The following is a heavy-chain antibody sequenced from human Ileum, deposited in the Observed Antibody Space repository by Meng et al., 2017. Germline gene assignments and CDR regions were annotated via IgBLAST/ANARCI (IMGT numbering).Heavy chain of an antibody. CDR1: VGSISSDGYY. CDR2: IYDSGST. J-gene: IGHJ4*02. V-gene: IGHV4-31*03. CDR3: ARGGTAYFDY. D-gene: IGHD1-1*01. Sequence: QVQLQESGSGLVKASQTLSLTCTLSVGSISSDGYYWSWIRQHPGKGLEWIGYIYDSGSTYYNPSLKSRIAISGDTSKNQFSLNLSSVTAADTAVYYCARGGTAYFDYWGQGTLVTVSS.